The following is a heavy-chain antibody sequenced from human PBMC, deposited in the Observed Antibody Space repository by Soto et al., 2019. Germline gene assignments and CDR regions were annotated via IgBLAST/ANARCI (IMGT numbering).Heavy chain of an antibody. CDR2: ISATGTT. J-gene: IGHJ3*01. D-gene: IGHD1-26*01. Sequence: QVQLQESGPGLVEPSETLSLTCTVSGDSMSSYYWSWIRQSAEKGLEWIGRISATGTTSYIPSLKSRITLSVDTSKNQFSLNLKFVTAAATAVYFCARAPSGTADFWGQGTVVTVS. CDR1: GDSMSSYY. CDR3: ARAPSGTADF. V-gene: IGHV4-4*07.